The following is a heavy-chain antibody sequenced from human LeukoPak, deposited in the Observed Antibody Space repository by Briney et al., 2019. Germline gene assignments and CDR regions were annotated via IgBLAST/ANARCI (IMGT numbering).Heavy chain of an antibody. CDR1: GFTVSSNY. Sequence: GGSLRLSCAASGFTVSSNYTSWVRQAPGKGLEWASVIYSGGSTYYADSVKGRFTISRDNSKNTLYLQMNSLRAEDTAVYYCARAPGYSSSWYATFYYMDVWGKGTTVTVSS. J-gene: IGHJ6*03. CDR3: ARAPGYSSSWYATFYYMDV. V-gene: IGHV3-53*01. D-gene: IGHD6-13*01. CDR2: IYSGGST.